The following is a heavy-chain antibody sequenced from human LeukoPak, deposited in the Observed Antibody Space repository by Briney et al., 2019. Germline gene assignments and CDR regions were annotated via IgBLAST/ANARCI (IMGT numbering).Heavy chain of an antibody. J-gene: IGHJ5*02. CDR3: ARMTSYGSGFDP. CDR2: SDWDDDK. V-gene: IGHV2-70*04. CDR1: GFSLSTTGMR. D-gene: IGHD3-10*01. Sequence: SGPVLVKPTQTLTLTCTFSGFSLSTTGMRVSWIRQPPGKALEWLARSDWDDDKFYSTSLKTRLTISKDTSKNQVVLTMTNMDPVDTATYYCARMTSYGSGFDPWGQGTLVTVSS.